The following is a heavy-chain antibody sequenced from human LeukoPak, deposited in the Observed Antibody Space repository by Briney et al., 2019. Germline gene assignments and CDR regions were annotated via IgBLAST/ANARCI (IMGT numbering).Heavy chain of an antibody. V-gene: IGHV3-21*01. CDR3: ARGGYSGYDLPSYFDY. CDR1: GFTFSSYS. J-gene: IGHJ4*02. Sequence: GGSLRLSCAASGFTFSSYSMNWVRQAPGKGLEWVSSISSSSSYIYYADSVKGRFTISRDNAKNSLYLQMNSLRAEDTAVYYCARGGYSGYDLPSYFDYWGQGTLVTVSS. CDR2: ISSSSSYI. D-gene: IGHD5-12*01.